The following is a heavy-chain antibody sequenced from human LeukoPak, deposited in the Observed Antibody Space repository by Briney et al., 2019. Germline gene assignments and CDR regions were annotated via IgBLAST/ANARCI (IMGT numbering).Heavy chain of an antibody. J-gene: IGHJ3*02. CDR2: ISGTGGST. CDR3: AKDQGNSGYYSRDAFDI. CDR1: GFTFRSYA. V-gene: IGHV3-23*01. D-gene: IGHD3-22*01. Sequence: PGGSLRLSCAASGFTFRSYAMSWVRQAPGKGLEYVSAISGTGGSTYYADSVKGRFTISRDNSKNTLYLEMNSLRAEDTAVYYCAKDQGNSGYYSRDAFDIWGQGTMVTVSS.